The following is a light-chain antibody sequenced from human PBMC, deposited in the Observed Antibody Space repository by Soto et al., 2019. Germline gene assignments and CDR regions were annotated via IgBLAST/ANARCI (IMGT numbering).Light chain of an antibody. Sequence: QSVLTQSPSASGSSGQKVSISCLGSSSNIGSNTVNWYQLVPGTAPKLLIYSNDQRPSAVPGRFSGSKSGTSASLTISGLQSEDEADYYCATWDDSLNNVIFGGGTKLTVL. V-gene: IGLV1-44*01. CDR3: ATWDDSLNNVI. J-gene: IGLJ2*01. CDR2: SND. CDR1: SSNIGSNT.